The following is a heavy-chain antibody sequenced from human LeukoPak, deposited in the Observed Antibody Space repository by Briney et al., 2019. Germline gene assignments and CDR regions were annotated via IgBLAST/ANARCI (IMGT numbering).Heavy chain of an antibody. J-gene: IGHJ6*02. CDR2: IYYSGSS. Sequence: AGTLRLSCAASGVTFSRYYWTWVRQPPGKGLEWIGYIYYSGSSDYTPSVESRVTMSVDTSKNQFSLKPSTVNAADTAVYYCARHRALGDGMDDWGQGTRVTVSS. D-gene: IGHD1-26*01. CDR3: ARHRALGDGMDD. CDR1: GVTFSRYY. V-gene: IGHV4-59*08.